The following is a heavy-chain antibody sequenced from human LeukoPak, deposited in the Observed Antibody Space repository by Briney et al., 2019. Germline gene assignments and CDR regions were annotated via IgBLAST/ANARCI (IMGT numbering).Heavy chain of an antibody. CDR3: ARHYYDSGGYNSAFDY. D-gene: IGHD3-22*01. CDR2: ISAYNGDT. J-gene: IGHJ4*02. V-gene: IGHV1-18*01. CDR1: GYTFSNYD. Sequence: GASVKVSCKASGYTFSNYDITWVRQAPGQGLEWMGWISAYNGDTNYAQKLQGRVTMTTDTSTGTAYMELRSLRSDDTAMYYCARHYYDSGGYNSAFDYWGQGTLVTVSS.